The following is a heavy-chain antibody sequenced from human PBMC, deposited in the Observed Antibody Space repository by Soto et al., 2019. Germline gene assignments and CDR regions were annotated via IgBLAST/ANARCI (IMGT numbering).Heavy chain of an antibody. CDR1: GFTFSSYS. J-gene: IGHJ5*02. CDR3: ASYSTIYGSGSYYNVDWFDP. D-gene: IGHD3-10*01. Sequence: GGSLRLSCAASGFTFSSYSMNWVRQAPGKGLEWVSSISSSSSYIYYAETVKGRFTISRDNAKNSLYLQMNSLRAEDTAVYYCASYSTIYGSGSYYNVDWFDPWGQGTLVTVSS. V-gene: IGHV3-21*01. CDR2: ISSSSSYI.